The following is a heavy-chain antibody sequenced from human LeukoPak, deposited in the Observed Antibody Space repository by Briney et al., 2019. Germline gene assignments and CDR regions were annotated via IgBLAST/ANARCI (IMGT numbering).Heavy chain of an antibody. CDR3: ARDRYSGYDLFDY. CDR1: GFTFSSYS. CDR2: ISSSSITI. V-gene: IGHV3-48*02. J-gene: IGHJ4*02. D-gene: IGHD5-12*01. Sequence: GESLRLSCAASGFTFSSYSMNWVRQAPGKGLEWVSYISSSSITIYYADSVKGRFTISRDNAKNSLYLQMNSLRDEDTAVYYCARDRYSGYDLFDYWGQGTLVTVSS.